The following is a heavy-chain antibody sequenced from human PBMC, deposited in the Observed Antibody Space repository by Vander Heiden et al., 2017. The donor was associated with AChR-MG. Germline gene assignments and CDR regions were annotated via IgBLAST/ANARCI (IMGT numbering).Heavy chain of an antibody. CDR1: GFTFSSYA. V-gene: IGHV3-23*01. Sequence: VQLLDSGGGWVQRGGSLRPSCAASGFTFSSYAMSWVRQAPGKGLEWVSSISTTDDNTYYADSVKGRFTISRDNSNNTLYLQMNSLRAEDTALYYCAKTRGNAYYFDYWGQGTRVTVSS. D-gene: IGHD2-15*01. J-gene: IGHJ4*02. CDR3: AKTRGNAYYFDY. CDR2: ISTTDDNT.